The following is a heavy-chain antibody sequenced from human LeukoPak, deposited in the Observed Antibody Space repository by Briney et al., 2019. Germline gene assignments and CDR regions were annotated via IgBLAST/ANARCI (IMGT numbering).Heavy chain of an antibody. Sequence: SETLSLTCAVSGHSISSGYYWGWIRPPPGKGPEWIGNIYHSASTYYNPSLKSRVTISVDTSKNQFSLKLSSVTAADTAVYYCAGGAQRFDYWGQGTLVTVSS. D-gene: IGHD1-1*01. CDR1: GHSISSGYY. J-gene: IGHJ4*02. CDR2: IYHSAST. V-gene: IGHV4-38-2*01. CDR3: AGGAQRFDY.